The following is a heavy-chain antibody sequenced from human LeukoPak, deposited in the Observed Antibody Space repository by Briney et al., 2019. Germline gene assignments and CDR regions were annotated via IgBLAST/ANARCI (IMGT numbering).Heavy chain of an antibody. CDR1: GFTFSSYT. CDR2: ISSSSDYV. J-gene: IGHJ2*01. CDR3: ARRGYFDL. V-gene: IGHV3-21*04. Sequence: GGSLRLSCAASGFTFSSYTMNWVRQAPGKGLEWVSSISSSSDYVYYADSLNGRFTISRDDAKNSLYLQMNSLRAEDTAVYYCARRGYFDLWGRGTLVTVSS.